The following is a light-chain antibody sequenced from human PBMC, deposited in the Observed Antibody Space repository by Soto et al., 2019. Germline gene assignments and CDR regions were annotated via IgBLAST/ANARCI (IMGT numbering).Light chain of an antibody. J-gene: IGKJ4*01. Sequence: DVQLPQSPSSLSASVGDSVTITCRASESISTYLSWYQQHPGKAPRLLISAASRLQSGVPLRFSGTGSGTHFTLTISGLRPEDFASYYCQQTYSTPPINFGGGTKVAVK. CDR2: AAS. CDR1: ESISTY. CDR3: QQTYSTPPIN. V-gene: IGKV1-39*01.